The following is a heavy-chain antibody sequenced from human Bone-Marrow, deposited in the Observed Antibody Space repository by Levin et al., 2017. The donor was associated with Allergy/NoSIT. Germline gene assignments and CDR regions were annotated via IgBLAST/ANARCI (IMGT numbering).Heavy chain of an antibody. V-gene: IGHV4-59*01. J-gene: IGHJ6*03. CDR2: IYYSGST. Sequence: SETLSLTCTVSGGSISSYYWSWIRQPPGKGLEWIGYIYYSGSTNYNPSLKSRVTISVDTSKNQFSLKLSSVTAADTAVYYCARGSTGGDYYYYYYMDVWGKGTTVTVSS. D-gene: IGHD4-11*01. CDR1: GGSISSYY. CDR3: ARGSTGGDYYYYYYMDV.